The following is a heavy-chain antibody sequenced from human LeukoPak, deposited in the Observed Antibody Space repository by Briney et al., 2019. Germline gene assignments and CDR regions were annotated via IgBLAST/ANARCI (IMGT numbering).Heavy chain of an antibody. CDR2: ISAYNGNT. J-gene: IGHJ3*02. D-gene: IGHD1-26*01. Sequence: GASVKVSRKASGYTFTSYGISWVRQAPGQGLEWMGWISAYNGNTNYAQKLQGRVTMTTDTSTSTAYMELRSLRSDDTAVYYCARERGKTISGSYVDDAFDIWGQGTMVTVSS. V-gene: IGHV1-18*01. CDR1: GYTFTSYG. CDR3: ARERGKTISGSYVDDAFDI.